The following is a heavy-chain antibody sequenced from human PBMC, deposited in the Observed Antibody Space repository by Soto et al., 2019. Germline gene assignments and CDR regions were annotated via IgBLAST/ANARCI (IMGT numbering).Heavy chain of an antibody. CDR3: ARGSSFGVVIHYYYYGMDV. D-gene: IGHD3-3*01. CDR1: GGTFSSYA. Sequence: SSVKVSCKASGGTFSSYAISWVRQAPGQGLEWMGGIIPIFGTANYAQKFQGRVTITADESTSTAYMELSSLRSEDTAVYYCARGSSFGVVIHYYYYGMDVWGQGTTVTVSS. CDR2: IIPIFGTA. V-gene: IGHV1-69*13. J-gene: IGHJ6*02.